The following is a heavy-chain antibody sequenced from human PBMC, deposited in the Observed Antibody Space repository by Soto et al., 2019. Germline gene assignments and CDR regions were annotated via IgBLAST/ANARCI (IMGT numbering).Heavy chain of an antibody. V-gene: IGHV1-46*01. CDR3: ARAISDYDFWSGYLGPYYYYYYGMDV. D-gene: IGHD3-3*01. CDR1: GYTFTSYY. CDR2: INPSGGST. Sequence: GASVKVSCKASGYTFTSYYMHWVRQAPGQGLEWMGIINPSGGSTSYAQKFQGRVTMTRDTSTSTVYMELSSLRSEDTAVYYCARAISDYDFWSGYLGPYYYYYYGMDVWGQGTTVTVSS. J-gene: IGHJ6*02.